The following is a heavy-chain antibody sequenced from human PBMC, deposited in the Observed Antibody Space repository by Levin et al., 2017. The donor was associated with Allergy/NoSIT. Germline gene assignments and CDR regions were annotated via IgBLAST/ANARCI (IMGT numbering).Heavy chain of an antibody. CDR3: ARDYGYYYDSSGYYSY. V-gene: IGHV3-33*01. J-gene: IGHJ4*02. Sequence: GESLKISCAASGFTFSSYGMHWVRQAPGKGLEWVAVIWYDGSNKHYADSVKGRFTISRDNSKNTLYLQMNSLRAEDTALYYCARDYGYYYDSSGYYSYWGQGTLVTVSS. CDR2: IWYDGSNK. CDR1: GFTFSSYG. D-gene: IGHD3-22*01.